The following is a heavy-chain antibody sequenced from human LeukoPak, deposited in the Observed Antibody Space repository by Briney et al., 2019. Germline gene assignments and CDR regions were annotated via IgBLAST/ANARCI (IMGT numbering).Heavy chain of an antibody. Sequence: ASVKVSCKASGYTFTSYGISWVRQAPGQGLEWMGWINPNSGGTNYAQKFQGRVTMTRDTSISTAYMELSRLRSDDTAVYYCARYGDYDLDYWGQGTLVTVSS. D-gene: IGHD4-17*01. CDR1: GYTFTSYG. CDR3: ARYGDYDLDY. J-gene: IGHJ4*02. V-gene: IGHV1-2*02. CDR2: INPNSGGT.